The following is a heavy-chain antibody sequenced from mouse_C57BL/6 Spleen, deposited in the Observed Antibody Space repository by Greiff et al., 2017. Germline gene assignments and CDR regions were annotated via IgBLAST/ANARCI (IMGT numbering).Heavy chain of an antibody. CDR3: ATLYYCGSSPAWFAY. Sequence: QVQLQQPGAELVRPGSSVKLSCKASGYTFTSYWMDWVKQRPGQGLEWIGNIYPSDSETHYNQKFKDKATLTVDKSSSTAYMQLSSLTSEDSAVYYCATLYYCGSSPAWFAYWGQGTLVTVSA. V-gene: IGHV1-61*01. J-gene: IGHJ3*01. CDR2: IYPSDSET. D-gene: IGHD1-1*01. CDR1: GYTFTSYW.